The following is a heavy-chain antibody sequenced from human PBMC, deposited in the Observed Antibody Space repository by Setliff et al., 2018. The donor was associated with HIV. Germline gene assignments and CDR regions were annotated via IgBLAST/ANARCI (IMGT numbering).Heavy chain of an antibody. J-gene: IGHJ3*02. CDR2: MNPNSGNT. CDR3: ARQYYYDSSGYYYSDAFDI. D-gene: IGHD3-22*01. V-gene: IGHV1-8*01. CDR1: GYTFTSYD. Sequence: ASVKVSCKASGYTFTSYDINWVRQATGQGLEWMGWMNPNSGNTGYAQKFQGRVTMTRNTSISTAYMELSSLRSEDTAVYYCARQYYYDSSGYYYSDAFDIWGQGTMVTVSS.